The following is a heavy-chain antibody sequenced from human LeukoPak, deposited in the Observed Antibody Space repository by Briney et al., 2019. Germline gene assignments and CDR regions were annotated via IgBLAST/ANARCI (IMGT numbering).Heavy chain of an antibody. Sequence: SETLSLTCSVSGGSISSYYWSWIRQPPGKGLEWIGYIYYSGSTNYNPSLKSRVTISVDTSKNQFSLKLSSVTAADTAVYYCARRNGGFDPWGQGTLVTVSS. D-gene: IGHD2-8*01. CDR3: ARRNGGFDP. CDR1: GGSISSYY. CDR2: IYYSGST. J-gene: IGHJ5*02. V-gene: IGHV4-59*01.